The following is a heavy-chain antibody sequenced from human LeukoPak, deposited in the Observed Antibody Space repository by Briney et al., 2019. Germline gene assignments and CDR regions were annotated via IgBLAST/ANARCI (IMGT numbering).Heavy chain of an antibody. D-gene: IGHD7-27*01. Sequence: PGGSLSLSCTASGFSFTDAWMNWVRQAPGQGLEWVGRIKSKTDGETTDSAAPVKGRFTISRDDSKNTLFLQMNSLKFEDTAFDYCTTDRWGDFDYWGQGTLVTVSS. CDR3: TTDRWGDFDY. CDR1: GFSFTDAW. CDR2: IKSKTDGETT. V-gene: IGHV3-15*07. J-gene: IGHJ4*02.